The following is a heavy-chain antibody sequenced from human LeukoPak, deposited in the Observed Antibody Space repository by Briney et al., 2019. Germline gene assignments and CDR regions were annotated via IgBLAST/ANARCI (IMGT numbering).Heavy chain of an antibody. CDR2: IKQDGSET. CDR3: ARVDGSSSCPDY. D-gene: IGHD6-13*01. Sequence: PGGSLRLSCVASGFTFRSYWMSWVRQAPGKGLEWVANIKQDGSETYYVDSVRGRFTISRDNAKNLLYLEMNSLRAEDTALYYCARVDGSSSCPDYWGQGTLVTVSS. J-gene: IGHJ4*02. V-gene: IGHV3-7*01. CDR1: GFTFRSYW.